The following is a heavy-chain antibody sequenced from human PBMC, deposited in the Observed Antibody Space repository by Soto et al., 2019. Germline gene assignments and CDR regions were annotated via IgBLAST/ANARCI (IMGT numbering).Heavy chain of an antibody. J-gene: IGHJ4*02. D-gene: IGHD6-6*01. CDR2: ISYDGSNK. CDR3: ARAIEAARLDY. CDR1: GFTFSSYA. Sequence: GGSLRLSCAASGFTFSSYAMHWVRQAPGKGLEWVAVISYDGSNKYHADSVKGRFTISRDNSKNTLYLQMNSLRAEDTAVYYCARAIEAARLDYWGQGTLVTAPQ. V-gene: IGHV3-30-3*01.